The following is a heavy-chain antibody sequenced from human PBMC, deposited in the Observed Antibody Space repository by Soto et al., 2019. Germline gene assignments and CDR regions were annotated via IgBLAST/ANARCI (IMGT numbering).Heavy chain of an antibody. Sequence: GASVKVSCKDTGGLFSSYAVSWVRQAPGQGLEWMGGIIPVFDTVYYAQKFQGRVTITADESTNTAYMELSSLRSEDTAMYYCARGGSGYVWFNEFWGQGTLVTVSS. J-gene: IGHJ4*02. V-gene: IGHV1-69*13. CDR1: GGLFSSYA. CDR2: IIPVFDTV. CDR3: ARGGSGYVWFNEF. D-gene: IGHD3-3*01.